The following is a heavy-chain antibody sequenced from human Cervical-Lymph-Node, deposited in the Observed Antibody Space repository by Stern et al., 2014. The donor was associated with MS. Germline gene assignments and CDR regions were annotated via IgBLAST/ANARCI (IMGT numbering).Heavy chain of an antibody. CDR2: INPSGTGT. Sequence: MQLVESGAEVKNPGASVKVSCKPSGNTLTNNYIHWVRQAPGQGLEWMGLINPSGTGTTYAQKFRGRLTVTRDTSTSTVYMELNSLTSEDTAVYFCAADLETGFGSSDYWGQGTLVTVSP. V-gene: IGHV1-46*03. D-gene: IGHD1-1*01. CDR1: GNTLTNNY. J-gene: IGHJ4*02. CDR3: AADLETGFGSSDY.